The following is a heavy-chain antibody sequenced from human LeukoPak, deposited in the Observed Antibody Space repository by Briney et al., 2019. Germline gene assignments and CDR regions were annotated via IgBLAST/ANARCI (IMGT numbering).Heavy chain of an antibody. Sequence: ASVKVSCKASGYTFTGYYMHWVRQTPGQGLEWMGWINPNSGGTNYAQKFQGRVTMTRDTSISTAYMELSRLRSDDTAVYYCARGQWSSSWYDYWGQGTLVTVSS. J-gene: IGHJ4*02. D-gene: IGHD6-13*01. V-gene: IGHV1-2*02. CDR1: GYTFTGYY. CDR3: ARGQWSSSWYDY. CDR2: INPNSGGT.